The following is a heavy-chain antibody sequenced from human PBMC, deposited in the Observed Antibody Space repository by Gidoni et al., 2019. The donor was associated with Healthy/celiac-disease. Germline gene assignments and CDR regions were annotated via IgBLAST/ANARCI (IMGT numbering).Heavy chain of an antibody. CDR1: GGTFSSYA. CDR3: ARCWINCSSTSCYMRAFDI. CDR2: IIPIFCTA. D-gene: IGHD2-2*02. J-gene: IGHJ3*02. V-gene: IGHV1-69*01. Sequence: QVQLVQSGAEVKKPGSSVKVSCKDSGGTFSSYAISWVRQAPGQGLEWMGGIIPIFCTANYAQKFQGRVTITADESTSTAYMELSSLRSEDTAVYYCARCWINCSSTSCYMRAFDIWGQGTMVTVSS.